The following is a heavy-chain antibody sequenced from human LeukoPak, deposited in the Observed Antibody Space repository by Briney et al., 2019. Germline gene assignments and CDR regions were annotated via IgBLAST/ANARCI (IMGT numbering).Heavy chain of an antibody. Sequence: KPSETLSPTCAVYGGSLSGYYWSWIRQPPGKGLEWIGEINHSGSTNYNPSLKSRVTISIDTSKNQFSLKLSSVTAADTALYYCARGPGTWYYYWGQGTLVTVSS. CDR1: GGSLSGYY. D-gene: IGHD6-13*01. CDR3: ARGPGTWYYY. CDR2: INHSGST. J-gene: IGHJ4*02. V-gene: IGHV4-34*01.